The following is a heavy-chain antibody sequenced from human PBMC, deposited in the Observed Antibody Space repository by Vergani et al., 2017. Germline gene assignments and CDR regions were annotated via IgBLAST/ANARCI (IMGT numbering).Heavy chain of an antibody. Sequence: QVQLQESGPGLVKPSETLSLTCAVYGGSFSGYYWSWIRQPPGKGLEWIGEINHSGSTNYNPSLKSRVTISVDTSKNQFSLKLSSVTAADTAVYYCASGYYDFWSANERKLQIDYWGQGTLVTVSS. CDR3: ASGYYDFWSANERKLQIDY. J-gene: IGHJ4*02. CDR2: INHSGST. D-gene: IGHD3-3*01. V-gene: IGHV4-34*10. CDR1: GGSFSGYY.